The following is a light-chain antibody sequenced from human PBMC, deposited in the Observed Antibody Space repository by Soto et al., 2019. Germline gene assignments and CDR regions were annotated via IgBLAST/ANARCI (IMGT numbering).Light chain of an antibody. V-gene: IGLV2-8*01. CDR2: EVN. J-gene: IGLJ3*02. CDR1: SSDVGGYNY. Sequence: QSGLTQPPSASGSPGQSVTISCTGTSSDVGGYNYVSWYQHHPGKAPKLMIYEVNKRPSGVPDRFSGSKSGNTASLTVSGLQAEDEADYYCNSYAGSNKVFGGGTKLTVL. CDR3: NSYAGSNKV.